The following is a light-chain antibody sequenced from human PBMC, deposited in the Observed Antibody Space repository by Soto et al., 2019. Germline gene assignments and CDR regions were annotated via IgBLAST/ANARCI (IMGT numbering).Light chain of an antibody. CDR3: SSYTSSSIRWVV. CDR1: SSDVGGYNY. CDR2: DVS. J-gene: IGLJ2*01. V-gene: IGLV2-14*01. Sequence: QSALTQPASVSGSPGQSITISCTGTSSDVGGYNYVSWYQQHPGKAPKLMIYDVSNRPSGVSNRFSGSKSGNTASLTISGLQAEDEADYYCSSYTSSSIRWVVFGGGTKLTVL.